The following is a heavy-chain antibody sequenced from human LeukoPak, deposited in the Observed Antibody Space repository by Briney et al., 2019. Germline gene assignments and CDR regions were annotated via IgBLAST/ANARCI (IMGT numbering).Heavy chain of an antibody. CDR3: ARKAVAGNWFDP. J-gene: IGHJ5*02. CDR2: MNPHSGNK. V-gene: IGHV1-8*01. CDR1: GYTFTSYD. D-gene: IGHD6-19*01. Sequence: ASVKVSCKASGYTFTSYDINWVRQATGQGLEWMGWMNPHSGNKGYAQKFQGRVTMTRNTSISTAYMELSSLRSEATAVYYCARKAVAGNWFDPWGQGTLVTVSS.